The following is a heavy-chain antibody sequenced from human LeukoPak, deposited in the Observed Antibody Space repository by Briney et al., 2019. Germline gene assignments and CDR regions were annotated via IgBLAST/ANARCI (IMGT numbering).Heavy chain of an antibody. CDR2: INHSGST. Sequence: SETLSLTCAVYGGSFSGYYWSWIRQPPGKGLEWIGEINHSGSTNYNPSLKSRVTISVDTSKNQFSLKLSSVTAADTAVYYCARSPGYGSGKCWGQGTLVTVSS. CDR3: ARSPGYGSGKC. J-gene: IGHJ4*02. D-gene: IGHD3-10*01. V-gene: IGHV4-34*01. CDR1: GGSFSGYY.